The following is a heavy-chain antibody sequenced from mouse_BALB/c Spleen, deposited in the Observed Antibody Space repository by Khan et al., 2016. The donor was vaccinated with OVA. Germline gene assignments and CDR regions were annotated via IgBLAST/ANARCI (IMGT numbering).Heavy chain of an antibody. V-gene: IGHV14-3*02. D-gene: IGHD2-3*01. CDR1: GFNIKDTY. CDR3: VHPSYERRKFDV. Sequence: VRLQQSGAELVKPGASVKLSCTASGFNIKDTYVHWVKERPEQGLEWIGRIAPANGNTEYDPKFQGKATITADTSSNTSYLQLSSLTSEDSAVYYCVHPSYERRKFDVWGAGTTVTVSS. J-gene: IGHJ1*01. CDR2: IAPANGNT.